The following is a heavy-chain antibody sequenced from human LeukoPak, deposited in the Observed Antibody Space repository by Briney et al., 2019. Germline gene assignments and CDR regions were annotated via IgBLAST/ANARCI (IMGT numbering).Heavy chain of an antibody. Sequence: SETLSLRCTVAGGSISSSSHYWGWIRQPPGKGLERIGSIYSSGSTDYNPSLKSRVSESIDTPTNQFPLKLISVTAADTAGYYCARVGVSGRGGDCNAYSGRFDYWGQGTLVTVSS. J-gene: IGHJ4*02. D-gene: IGHD2-21*01. V-gene: IGHV4-39*06. CDR2: IYSSGST. CDR3: ARVGVSGRGGDCNAYSGRFDY. CDR1: GGSISSSSHY.